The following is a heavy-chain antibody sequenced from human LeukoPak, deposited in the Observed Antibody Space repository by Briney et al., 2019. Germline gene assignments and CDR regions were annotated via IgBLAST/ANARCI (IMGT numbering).Heavy chain of an antibody. V-gene: IGHV3-30-3*01. CDR3: ARVPGSYYVDFDY. D-gene: IGHD3-10*01. Sequence: GGSLRLSCAVSGFTFSDSWMHWVRQAPGKGLEWVAVISYDGSNKYYADSVKGRFTISRDNSKNTLYLQMNSLRAEDTAVYYCARVPGSYYVDFDYWGQGTLVTVSS. J-gene: IGHJ4*02. CDR1: GFTFSDSW. CDR2: ISYDGSNK.